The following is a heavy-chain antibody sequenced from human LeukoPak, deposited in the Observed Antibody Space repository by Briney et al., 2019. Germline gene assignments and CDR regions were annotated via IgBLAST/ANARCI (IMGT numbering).Heavy chain of an antibody. J-gene: IGHJ4*02. D-gene: IGHD5-24*01. V-gene: IGHV1-18*01. CDR2: ISAYNGNT. Sequence: ASVKVSCMASVYTFTSYGINWVRQAPGQGLEWMGWISAYNGNTNYPQELQGRVTMTTDTSTTTAYMELRSLRSDDTAVYYCARPQEEDGYNYKWAFDYWGQGTLVTVSS. CDR1: VYTFTSYG. CDR3: ARPQEEDGYNYKWAFDY.